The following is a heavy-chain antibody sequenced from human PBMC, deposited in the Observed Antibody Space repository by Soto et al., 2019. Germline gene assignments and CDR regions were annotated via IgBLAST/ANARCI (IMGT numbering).Heavy chain of an antibody. V-gene: IGHV3-30*18. CDR3: AKGAWFGELPMDV. D-gene: IGHD3-10*01. CDR1: GFTFSSYG. J-gene: IGHJ6*01. Sequence: QVQLVESGGGVVQPGRSLRLSCAASGFTFSSYGMHWVRQAPGKGLEWVAVISYDGSNKYYADSVKGRFTISRDNSKNTLYLQMNSLRAEDTAVYYCAKGAWFGELPMDVW. CDR2: ISYDGSNK.